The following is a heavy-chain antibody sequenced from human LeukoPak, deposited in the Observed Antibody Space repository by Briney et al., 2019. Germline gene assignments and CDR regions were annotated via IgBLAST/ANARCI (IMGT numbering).Heavy chain of an antibody. CDR2: ISYIGST. V-gene: IGHV4-59*11. CDR3: ARDLVTVTKGFDI. CDR1: DDSFSSHY. D-gene: IGHD4-17*01. Sequence: SETLSLTCAVSDDSFSSHYWTWIRQPPGKGLEWIGYISYIGSTNYNPSLKSRVTISIDTSKNQFSLKLSSVTAADTAVYYCARDLVTVTKGFDIWGQGTMVSGPS. J-gene: IGHJ3*02.